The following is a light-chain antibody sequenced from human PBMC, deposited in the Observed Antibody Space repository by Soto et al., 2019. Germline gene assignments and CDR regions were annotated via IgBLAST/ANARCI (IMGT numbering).Light chain of an antibody. CDR3: QQSDTYWT. CDR1: QSISNW. J-gene: IGKJ1*01. Sequence: DIQMTQSPSTLSASVGDRVTITCRASQSISNWLAWYQQKPGKAPKLLIYKASSLQTGVPSRFSGSGSGTEFTPTINSLQPDDFATYYCQQSDTYWTFGQGTKVEI. V-gene: IGKV1-5*03. CDR2: KAS.